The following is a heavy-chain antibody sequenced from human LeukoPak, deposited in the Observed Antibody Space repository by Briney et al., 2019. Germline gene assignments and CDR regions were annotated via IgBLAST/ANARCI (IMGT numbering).Heavy chain of an antibody. CDR1: GFTCTYA. D-gene: IGHD3-22*01. Sequence: PGGSLRLSCAASGFTCTYAMSWVRQAAGKGLEWVSLISGSGGGTYYADSVKGRFTISRDNSKNTLYLQMNSLRAEDTAVYDCAKARAKEDSGGYYNAFDIWGQGTMVTVSS. CDR2: ISGSGGGT. CDR3: AKARAKEDSGGYYNAFDI. V-gene: IGHV3-23*01. J-gene: IGHJ3*02.